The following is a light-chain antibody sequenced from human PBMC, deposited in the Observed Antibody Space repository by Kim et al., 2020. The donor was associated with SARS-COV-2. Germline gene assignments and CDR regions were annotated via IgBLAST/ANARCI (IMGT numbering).Light chain of an antibody. CDR3: QQYNNWPFT. CDR2: GAS. V-gene: IGKV3-15*01. CDR1: QSVSNN. J-gene: IGKJ3*01. Sequence: EIVMTQSPATLSVSPGERATLSCRASQSVSNNLAWYQQKPGQAPRLLIYGASTRATGTPARFSGSGSGTEFTLTISSLQSEDFAVYYCQQYNNWPFTFGPGTKVDIK.